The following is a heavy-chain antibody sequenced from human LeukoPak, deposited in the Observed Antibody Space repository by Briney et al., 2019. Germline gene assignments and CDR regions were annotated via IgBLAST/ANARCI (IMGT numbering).Heavy chain of an antibody. CDR1: GFTFSSYS. CDR3: ARGELTFHYDFVWGSYRQIY. Sequence: PGGSLRLSCAASGFTFSSYSMNWVRQAPGKGLEWVSSISGSSGYIYYADSVKGRFTISRDNAKNSLYLQMNSLRAEDTAVYYCARGELTFHYDFVWGSYRQIYWGQGTLVTVSS. CDR2: ISGSSGYI. J-gene: IGHJ4*02. D-gene: IGHD3-16*02. V-gene: IGHV3-21*01.